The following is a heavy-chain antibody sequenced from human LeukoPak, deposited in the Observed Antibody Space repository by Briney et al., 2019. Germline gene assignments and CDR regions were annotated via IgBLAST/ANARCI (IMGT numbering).Heavy chain of an antibody. CDR3: ARGYCSGGSCYQSD. CDR2: IYYSGST. D-gene: IGHD2-15*01. J-gene: IGHJ4*02. V-gene: IGHV4-59*01. Sequence: SETLSLTCTVSGGSISSYYWSWIRQPPGKGLEWIGYIYYSGSTNYNPSLKSRVTISVDTSKNQFSLKLSSVTAADTAVYYCARGYCSGGSCYQSDWGQGTLVTVSS. CDR1: GGSISSYY.